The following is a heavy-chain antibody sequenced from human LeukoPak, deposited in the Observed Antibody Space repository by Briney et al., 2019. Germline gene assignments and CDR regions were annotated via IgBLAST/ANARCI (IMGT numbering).Heavy chain of an antibody. CDR1: GFTFSSYS. CDR2: ISSSSSYI. V-gene: IGHV3-21*01. D-gene: IGHD3-10*01. J-gene: IGHJ6*02. Sequence: GSLRLSCAASGFTFSSYSMNWVRQAPGKGLEWVSSISSSSSYIYYADSVKGRFTISRDNAKNSLYLQMNSLRAEDTAVYYCAREDYYGSGNYVAWGGGFDVWGQGTTVTVSS. CDR3: AREDYYGSGNYVAWGGGFDV.